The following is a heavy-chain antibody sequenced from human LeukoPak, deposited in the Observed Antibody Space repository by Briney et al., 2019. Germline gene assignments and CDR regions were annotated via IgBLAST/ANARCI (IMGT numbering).Heavy chain of an antibody. D-gene: IGHD3-10*01. J-gene: IGHJ5*02. CDR1: GHSFTSYW. CDR3: ARDGPGRVRGVIWWFDP. V-gene: IGHV5-51*01. Sequence: GESLKISCKGSGHSFTSYWIGWVRQMPGKGLEWMGIIYPGDSDTRYSPSFQGQVTISADKSISTAYLQWSSLKASDTAMYYCARDGPGRVRGVIWWFDPWGQGTLVTVSS. CDR2: IYPGDSDT.